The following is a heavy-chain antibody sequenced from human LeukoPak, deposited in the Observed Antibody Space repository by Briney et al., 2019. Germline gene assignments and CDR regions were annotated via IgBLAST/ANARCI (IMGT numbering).Heavy chain of an antibody. D-gene: IGHD3-10*01. V-gene: IGHV3-74*01. CDR1: GFTFSSYW. J-gene: IGHJ3*02. Sequence: GGSLRLSCAASGFTFSSYWMHWVRQVSGKGLVWVSRIKSDGSSTSYADSVKGRFTISRDNAKNTLYVQMNSLRAEDTAVYYCSTGSGHAFDIWGRGTMVTVSS. CDR2: IKSDGSST. CDR3: STGSGHAFDI.